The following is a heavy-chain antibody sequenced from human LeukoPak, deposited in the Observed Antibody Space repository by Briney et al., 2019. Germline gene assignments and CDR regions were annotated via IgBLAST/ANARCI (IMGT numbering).Heavy chain of an antibody. J-gene: IGHJ4*02. Sequence: PSETLSLTCTVSGGPISTYYWTWIRRPAGKGLEWIGRVYISGATDFSPSLKSRVTMSVDTSKNQVSLLLNSLTAADTAMYFCARETDSSARFDYWGQGVLVTVS. V-gene: IGHV4-4*07. D-gene: IGHD6-25*01. CDR3: ARETDSSARFDY. CDR1: GGPISTYY. CDR2: VYISGAT.